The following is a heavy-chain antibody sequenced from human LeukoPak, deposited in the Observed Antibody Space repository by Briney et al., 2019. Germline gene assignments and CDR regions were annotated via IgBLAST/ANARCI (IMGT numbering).Heavy chain of an antibody. Sequence: GGSLRLSCAASGFTFSSYSMNWVRQAPGKGLEWVSSISSSSSYIYYADSVKGRFSISRDNAKNSLYLQMNSLRAEDTALYYCAKLYDSSSAIFDYWGQGTLVTVSS. CDR1: GFTFSSYS. V-gene: IGHV3-21*04. CDR2: ISSSSSYI. J-gene: IGHJ4*02. D-gene: IGHD6-6*01. CDR3: AKLYDSSSAIFDY.